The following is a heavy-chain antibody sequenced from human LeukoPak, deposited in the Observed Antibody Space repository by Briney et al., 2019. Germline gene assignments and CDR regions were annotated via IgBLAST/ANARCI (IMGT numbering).Heavy chain of an antibody. CDR2: MNPNSGNT. CDR3: ARARFDILTGYYYGMDV. D-gene: IGHD3-9*01. CDR1: GYTFTSYD. Sequence: ASVKVSCKASGYTFTSYDINWVRQATGQGLERMGWMNPNSGNTGYAQKFQGRVTMTRNTSISTAYMELSSLRSEDTAVYYCARARFDILTGYYYGMDVWGQGTTVTVSS. J-gene: IGHJ6*02. V-gene: IGHV1-8*01.